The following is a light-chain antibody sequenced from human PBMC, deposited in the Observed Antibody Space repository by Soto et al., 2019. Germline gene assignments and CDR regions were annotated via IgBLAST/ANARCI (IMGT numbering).Light chain of an antibody. Sequence: QAVVTQPPSASGAPGQRVTISCSGSSSNIGTNYVYWYRQLPGTAPKLLIYTNNQRPSGVPDRFSGSKSGTSASLAISGLRSEDEADYYCAAWDDSLTGVVFGGGTQLTVL. V-gene: IGLV1-47*02. CDR1: SSNIGTNY. J-gene: IGLJ7*01. CDR2: TNN. CDR3: AAWDDSLTGVV.